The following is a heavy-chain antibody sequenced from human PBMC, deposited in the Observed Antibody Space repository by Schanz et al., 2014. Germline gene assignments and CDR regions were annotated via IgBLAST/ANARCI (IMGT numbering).Heavy chain of an antibody. CDR1: GFTFSEVY. CDR3: ARDHPHRGVTGYYNDV. D-gene: IGHD3-9*01. CDR2: IGSSSTTM. J-gene: IGHJ6*02. Sequence: EVRLVESGGGLVEPGGSLRLSCSGSGFTFSEVYMSWVRQAPGRGLEWISYIGSSSTTMYYADSVKGRFTISRDNAKNSLYLQMNSLRDEDTAVYYCARDHPHRGVTGYYNDVWGQGTSVTVSS. V-gene: IGHV3-48*02.